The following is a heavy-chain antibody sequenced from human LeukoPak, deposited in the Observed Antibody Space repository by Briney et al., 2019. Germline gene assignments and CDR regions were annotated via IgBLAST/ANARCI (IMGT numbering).Heavy chain of an antibody. V-gene: IGHV3-23*01. CDR3: ARENIRWPLAFDI. CDR1: GFAFSSYA. CDR2: ISGSGGTT. Sequence: PGGSLRLSCAASGFAFSSYAMSWVRQAPGKGLEWVSVISGSGGTTYYADSVKGRFTISRDNSKNTLYLQMNSLRAEDTAVYYCARENIRWPLAFDIWGQGTMVTVSS. J-gene: IGHJ3*02. D-gene: IGHD5-24*01.